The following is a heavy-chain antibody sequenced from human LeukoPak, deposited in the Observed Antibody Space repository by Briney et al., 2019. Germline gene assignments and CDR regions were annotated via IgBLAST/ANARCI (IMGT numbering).Heavy chain of an antibody. V-gene: IGHV1-69*05. J-gene: IGHJ4*02. CDR2: IIPIFGTA. Sequence: GASVKLSCKASGFTFSSYYFHWVRQAPGQGLEWMGRIIPIFGTANYAQKFQGRVTITTDESTSTAYMELSSLRSEDTAVYYCARDSGQGDYWGQGTLVTVSS. D-gene: IGHD6-19*01. CDR1: GFTFSSYY. CDR3: ARDSGQGDY.